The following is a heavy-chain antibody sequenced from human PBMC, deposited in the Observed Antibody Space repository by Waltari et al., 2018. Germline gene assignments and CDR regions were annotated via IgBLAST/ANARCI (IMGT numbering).Heavy chain of an antibody. CDR1: GFTFSSSE. D-gene: IGHD3-16*01. V-gene: IGHV3-48*03. CDR3: AAYFDY. CDR2: ISSSGSTI. J-gene: IGHJ4*02. Sequence: EVQVVESGGGLVQPGVSRRRSCAASGFTFSSSEMNWVRQDPGKGLEWISYISSSGSTIYYADSVKGRFTISRDNAKNSLFLQMTSLRADDTAVYYCAAYFDYWGQGTLVTVSS.